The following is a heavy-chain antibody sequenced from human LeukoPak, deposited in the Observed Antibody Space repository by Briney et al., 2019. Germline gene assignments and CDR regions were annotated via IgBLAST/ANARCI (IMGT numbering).Heavy chain of an antibody. V-gene: IGHV4-59*01. CDR3: ARGRPSSSWYGMDFDY. Sequence: SETLSLTCTVSGGSISSYYWSWIRQPPGKGLEWIGYIYYSGSTNYNPSLKSRVTISVDTSKNQFSLKLSSVTAADTAVYYCARGRPSSSWYGMDFDYWGQGTLVTVSS. CDR1: GGSISSYY. D-gene: IGHD6-13*01. CDR2: IYYSGST. J-gene: IGHJ4*02.